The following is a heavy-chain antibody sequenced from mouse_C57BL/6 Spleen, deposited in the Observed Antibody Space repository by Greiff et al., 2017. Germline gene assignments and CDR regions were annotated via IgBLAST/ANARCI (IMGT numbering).Heavy chain of an antibody. D-gene: IGHD1-1*02. CDR2: INPNNGGT. CDR3: ARWGYGAFDY. V-gene: IGHV1-26*01. J-gene: IGHJ2*01. Sequence: EVQLQQSGPELVKPGASVKISCKASGYTFTDYYMNWVKQSHGKSLEWIGDINPNNGGTSYNQKFKGKATLTVDKSPSTAYMELRSLTSEDSAVYYCARWGYGAFDYWGQGTTLTVSS. CDR1: GYTFTDYY.